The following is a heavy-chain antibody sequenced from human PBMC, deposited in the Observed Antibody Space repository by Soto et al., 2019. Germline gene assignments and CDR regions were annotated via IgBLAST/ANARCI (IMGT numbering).Heavy chain of an antibody. CDR3: ATYYYDSSGYPTKFDP. J-gene: IGHJ5*02. V-gene: IGHV4-39*01. CDR1: GGSISSSSYY. Sequence: PSETLSLTCTVSGGSISSSSYYWGWIRQPPGNGLEWIGSIYYSGSTYYNPSLKSRVTISVDTSKNQFSLKLSSVTAADTAVYYCATYYYDSSGYPTKFDPWGQGTMVTV. CDR2: IYYSGST. D-gene: IGHD3-22*01.